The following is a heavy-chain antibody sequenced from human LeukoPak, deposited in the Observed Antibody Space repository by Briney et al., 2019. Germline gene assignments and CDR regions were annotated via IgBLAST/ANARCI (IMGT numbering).Heavy chain of an antibody. CDR2: IDGSGVTT. J-gene: IGHJ4*02. D-gene: IGHD6-13*01. V-gene: IGHV3-23*01. CDR3: TKRTPEYSSSWCLDY. CDR1: GFTFSSNT. Sequence: GGSLRLSCAASGFTFSSNTMSWVRQAPGRGLAWVSAIDGSGVTTFYADSVKGRFTISRDNSKNTLFLQMDSLRAEDTAIYYCTKRTPEYSSSWCLDYWGQGTLVTVSS.